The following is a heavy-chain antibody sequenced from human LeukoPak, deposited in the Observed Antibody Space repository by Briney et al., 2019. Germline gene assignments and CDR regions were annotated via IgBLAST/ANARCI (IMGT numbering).Heavy chain of an antibody. CDR2: ITGGGTTT. CDR3: ARGFPGGRYYGSGSYYTPSD. V-gene: IGHV3-48*01. CDR1: GFTFRTYN. Sequence: GGSPRLSCAASGFTFRTYNMNWVRQAPGKGLGWVSYITGGGTTTYYADSVKGRFTISRDNSKNTLYLQMNSLRAEDTAVYYCARGFPGGRYYGSGSYYTPSDWGQGTLVTVSS. J-gene: IGHJ4*02. D-gene: IGHD3-10*01.